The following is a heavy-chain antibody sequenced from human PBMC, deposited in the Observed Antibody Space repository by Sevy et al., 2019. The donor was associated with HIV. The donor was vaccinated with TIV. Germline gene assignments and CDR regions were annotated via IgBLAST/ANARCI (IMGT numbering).Heavy chain of an antibody. Sequence: ASVKVSCKTSGGIFRSNAISWVRQAPGQGLEWMGGIIAVFGTTNYAQKFQGRVTVTADESRGTAYMELSSLRSEDTAVYYCARDKYYYISGSFDYWGQGTPVTVPS. V-gene: IGHV1-69*13. CDR3: ARDKYYYISGSFDY. J-gene: IGHJ4*02. D-gene: IGHD3-10*01. CDR1: GGIFRSNA. CDR2: IIAVFGTT.